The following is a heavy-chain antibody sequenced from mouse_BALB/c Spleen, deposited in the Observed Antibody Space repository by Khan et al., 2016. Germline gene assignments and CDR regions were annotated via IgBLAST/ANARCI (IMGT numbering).Heavy chain of an antibody. D-gene: IGHD2-2*01. CDR2: ISYSGTT. Sequence: EVQLQESGPGLVKPSQSLSLTCTVTGYSITSDYAWNWIRQFPGNKLEWMGYISYSGTTTYNPSLKSRISITRVTSKNQFFLQLNSVTTEDTATYYCARWLDAMDYWSQGTSVTVSS. V-gene: IGHV3-2*02. CDR1: GYSITSDYA. CDR3: ARWLDAMDY. J-gene: IGHJ4*01.